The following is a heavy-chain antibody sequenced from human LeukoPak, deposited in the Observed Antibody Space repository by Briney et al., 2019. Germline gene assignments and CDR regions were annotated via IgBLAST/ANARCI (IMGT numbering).Heavy chain of an antibody. CDR3: AREQVVVGRGYYGMDV. J-gene: IGHJ6*02. Sequence: GGSLRLSCTASGFTVGSNFLTWVRQAPGKGLEWVSVMYSGGSTFYGDSVKGRFTISRDNSMNTLYLQMNSLRVDDTAVYYCAREQVVVGRGYYGMDVWGQGTTVTVSS. D-gene: IGHD2-2*01. V-gene: IGHV3-66*01. CDR2: MYSGGST. CDR1: GFTVGSNF.